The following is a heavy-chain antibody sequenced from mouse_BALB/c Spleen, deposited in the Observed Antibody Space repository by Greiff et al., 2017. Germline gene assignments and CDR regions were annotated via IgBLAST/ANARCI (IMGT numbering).Heavy chain of an antibody. CDR2: ISSGGSYT. J-gene: IGHJ4*01. CDR1: GFTFSSYT. CDR3: TRDEMDY. V-gene: IGHV5-6-4*01. Sequence: DVKLVESGGGLVKPGGSLKLSCAASGFTFSSYTMSWVRQTPEKRLEWVATISSGGSYTYYPDSVKGRFTISRDNAKNTLYLQMSSLKSEDTAMYYCTRDEMDYWGQGTSVTVSS.